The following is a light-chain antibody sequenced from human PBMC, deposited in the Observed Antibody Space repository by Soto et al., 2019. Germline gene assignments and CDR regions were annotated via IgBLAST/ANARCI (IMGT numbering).Light chain of an antibody. Sequence: ENVLTQSPGTLSLSPGERATLSCRASQFVSSKYLAWYQQKRGQGPRLLIYGASNRATGIPDRFSGSGSGTDFTLTVSRLEPEDFAVYYCYQYGSLPRTFAQGTRVEI. V-gene: IGKV3-20*01. CDR2: GAS. J-gene: IGKJ1*01. CDR3: YQYGSLPRT. CDR1: QFVSSKY.